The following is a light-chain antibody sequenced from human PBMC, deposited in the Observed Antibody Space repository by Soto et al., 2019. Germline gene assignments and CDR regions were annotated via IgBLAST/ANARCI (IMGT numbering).Light chain of an antibody. Sequence: QSALTQPASVSGAPGQSITISCTGSSSAVGSYRLVSWYQCHPGKVPKLIIYEGSKRPSGVSNRFSGSEPGNTASRTISGLQDEDEADYYCCSSAPSRTVVFGTGTQLTVL. CDR1: SSAVGSYRL. V-gene: IGLV2-23*01. CDR3: CSSAPSRTVV. J-gene: IGLJ6*01. CDR2: EGS.